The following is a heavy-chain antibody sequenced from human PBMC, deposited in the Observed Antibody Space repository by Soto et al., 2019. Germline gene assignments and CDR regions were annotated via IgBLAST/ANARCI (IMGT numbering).Heavy chain of an antibody. CDR1: AGSIRSGDYY. J-gene: IGHJ4*02. V-gene: IGHV4-30-4*01. D-gene: IGHD7-27*01. CDR3: AGELGTFYFDH. Sequence: QVQLQESGPGLVKPSQTLSLTCTVSAGSIRSGDYYLTWIRQPPGKGLEWIGYIDHSGSAYYNPSLKSRAPISIDTSNNQFSLKMTSVTAADTAVYYCAGELGTFYFDHWGQGTLVTVSS. CDR2: IDHSGSA.